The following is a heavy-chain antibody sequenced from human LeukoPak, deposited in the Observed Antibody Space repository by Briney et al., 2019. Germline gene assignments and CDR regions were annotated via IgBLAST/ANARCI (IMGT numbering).Heavy chain of an antibody. D-gene: IGHD6-25*01. CDR3: ARDRQRDYYYGMDV. Sequence: ASVKVSCKASGGTFSSYAISWVRQAPGQGLEWMGGIIPIFGTANYAQKFQGRVTITADESTSTAYMELRSLRSEDTAVYYCARDRQRDYYYGMDVWGKGTTVTVSS. J-gene: IGHJ6*04. CDR1: GGTFSSYA. CDR2: IIPIFGTA. V-gene: IGHV1-69*13.